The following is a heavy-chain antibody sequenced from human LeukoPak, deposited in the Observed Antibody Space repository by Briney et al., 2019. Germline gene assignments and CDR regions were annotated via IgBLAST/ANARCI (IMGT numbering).Heavy chain of an antibody. CDR3: ARRLDTYYYDSSGYTFDY. Sequence: GESLKISCKGSGYSFTSYWIGWVRQMPGKGLEWMGIIYPGDSDTRYSPSFQGQVTISADKSISTAYLQWSSLKASDTAMYYCARRLDTYYYDSSGYTFDYWGQGTLVTVSS. D-gene: IGHD3-22*01. V-gene: IGHV5-51*01. CDR1: GYSFTSYW. J-gene: IGHJ4*02. CDR2: IYPGDSDT.